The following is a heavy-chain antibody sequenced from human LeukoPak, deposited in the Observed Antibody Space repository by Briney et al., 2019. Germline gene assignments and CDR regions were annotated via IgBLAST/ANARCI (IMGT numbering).Heavy chain of an antibody. Sequence: PGGSLRLSCAASGFTFSSYWMNWVRQAPGKGLEWVANIKQDGTEKYYVDSVKGRFTISRDNAKNSLYLQMNSPRAEDTAVYYCARDPYGSGSYWNYWGQGTLVTVSS. D-gene: IGHD3-10*01. V-gene: IGHV3-7*01. CDR3: ARDPYGSGSYWNY. CDR2: IKQDGTEK. CDR1: GFTFSSYW. J-gene: IGHJ4*02.